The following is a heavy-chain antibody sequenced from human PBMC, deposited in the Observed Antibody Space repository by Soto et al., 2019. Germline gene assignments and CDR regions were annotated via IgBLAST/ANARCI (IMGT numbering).Heavy chain of an antibody. J-gene: IGHJ4*02. Sequence: SETLSLTCAVYGGSFSGYYWSWIRQPPGKGLEWIGEINHSGSTNYNPSLKSRVTISVDTSKNQFSLKLSSVTAADTAVYYCARMDERQKSIGVDYWGQGILVTVSS. V-gene: IGHV4-34*01. CDR1: GGSFSGYY. CDR2: INHSGST. CDR3: ARMDERQKSIGVDY. D-gene: IGHD3-10*01.